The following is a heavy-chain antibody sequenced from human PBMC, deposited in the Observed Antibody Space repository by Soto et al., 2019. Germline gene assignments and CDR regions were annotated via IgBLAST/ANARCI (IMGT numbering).Heavy chain of an antibody. D-gene: IGHD4-17*01. CDR1: GGTFSSYA. V-gene: IGHV1-69*01. J-gene: IGHJ3*02. CDR2: IIPIFGTA. Sequence: QVQLVQSGAEVKKPGSSVKVSCKASGGTFSSYAISWVRQAPGQGLEWMGGIIPIFGTANYAQKFQGRVTITADESPGTAYMGLSSLRSEDTAVYYCARGGGPNEGYGGNSGGAFDIWGPGTMVTVSS. CDR3: ARGGGPNEGYGGNSGGAFDI.